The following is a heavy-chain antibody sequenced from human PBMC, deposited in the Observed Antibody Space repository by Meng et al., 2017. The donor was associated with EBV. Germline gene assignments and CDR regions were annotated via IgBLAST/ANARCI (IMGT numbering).Heavy chain of an antibody. D-gene: IGHD1-1*01. Sequence: QVQLVDLGSEWKSPGASVKVSCKASGNTFRNYAINWMRQVPGQGLEWMGWINTYSGKATFAQGFTGRFVFSLDTPVTTAHLQISGLKTEDSAVYYCARGVEENGSHYPFDSWGQGTLVTVSS. CDR1: GNTFRNYA. CDR2: INTYSGKA. CDR3: ARGVEENGSHYPFDS. V-gene: IGHV7-4-1*02. J-gene: IGHJ4*02.